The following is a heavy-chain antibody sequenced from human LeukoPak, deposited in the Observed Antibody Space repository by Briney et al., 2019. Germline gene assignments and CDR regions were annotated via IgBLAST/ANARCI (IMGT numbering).Heavy chain of an antibody. D-gene: IGHD3-22*01. J-gene: IGHJ4*02. CDR2: IKQDGSEK. Sequence: GRSLRLSCAASGFSFDTYAMHWVRQAPGKGLEWVANIKQDGSEKYYVDSVKGRFTISRDNAKNSLYLQMNSLRAEDTAVYYRARELNYYDSSGYYEGTDPFDYWGQGTLVTVSS. CDR1: GFSFDTYA. CDR3: ARELNYYDSSGYYEGTDPFDY. V-gene: IGHV3-7*01.